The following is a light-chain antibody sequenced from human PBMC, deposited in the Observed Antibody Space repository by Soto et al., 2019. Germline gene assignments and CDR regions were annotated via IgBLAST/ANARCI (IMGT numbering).Light chain of an antibody. CDR2: DVS. CDR1: SSAVGGYNY. Sequence: QSALTQPASVSGSPGQSITISCTGTSSAVGGYNYVSWYQQHPGKAPKLMIYDVSNRPSGVSNRFSGSKPGNTAALTISGLAAEDEDDYYCSSYTCSSTRVFGGGTKLTVL. J-gene: IGLJ2*01. CDR3: SSYTCSSTRV. V-gene: IGLV2-14*01.